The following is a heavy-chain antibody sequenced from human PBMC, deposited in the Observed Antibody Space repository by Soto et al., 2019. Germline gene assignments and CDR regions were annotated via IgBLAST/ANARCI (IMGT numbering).Heavy chain of an antibody. CDR2: IYYSRST. D-gene: IGHD2-2*01. CDR1: GGSISSYY. Sequence: SETLCLPCTVSGGSISSYYWSWIRQQPGKGLEWIGYIYYSRSTNYNPSLKSRVTISVDTSKNQFSLKLSSVTAADTDVYYCARVPRPYCSSTSCYSGYFQHWGQGPLVTLSS. J-gene: IGHJ1*01. V-gene: IGHV4-59*01. CDR3: ARVPRPYCSSTSCYSGYFQH.